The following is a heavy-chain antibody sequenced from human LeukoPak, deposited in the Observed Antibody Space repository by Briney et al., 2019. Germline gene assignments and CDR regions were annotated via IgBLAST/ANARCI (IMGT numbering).Heavy chain of an antibody. CDR2: IDYSGNT. CDR3: ARLTYYYGSGSYYTPSYYFDY. V-gene: IGHV4-59*08. CDR1: GGSISTYY. D-gene: IGHD3-10*01. Sequence: PSETLSLTCTVSGGSISTYYLTWIRRPPGKGLEWIGYIDYSGNTNYNSSLKSRVTISVDTPKNQFSLKLSSVTAADAAVYYCARLTYYYGSGSYYTPSYYFDYWGQGTLVTVSS. J-gene: IGHJ4*02.